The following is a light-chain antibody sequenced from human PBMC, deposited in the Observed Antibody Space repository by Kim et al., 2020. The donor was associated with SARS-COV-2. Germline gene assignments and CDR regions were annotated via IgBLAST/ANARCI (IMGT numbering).Light chain of an antibody. CDR3: QQYGSSPQT. CDR1: QSVSSSY. CDR2: GAS. J-gene: IGKJ4*01. Sequence: LSPGERATLSCRASQSVSSSYLAWYQQKPGQAPRLLIYGASSRATGIPDRFSGSGSGTDFTLTISRLEPEDFAVYYCQQYGSSPQTFGGGTKLEIK. V-gene: IGKV3-20*01.